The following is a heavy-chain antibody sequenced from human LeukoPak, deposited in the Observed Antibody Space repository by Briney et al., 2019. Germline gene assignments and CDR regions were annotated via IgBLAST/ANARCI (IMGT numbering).Heavy chain of an antibody. V-gene: IGHV1-18*01. CDR2: MNLNSGNT. Sequence: ASVKVSCKASGYTFTSYDINWVRQATGQGLEWMGWMNLNSGNTNYAQKLQGRVTMTTDTSTSTAYMELRSLRSDDTAVYYCARSEEGYCGSTSCYPWFDPWGQGTLVTVSS. CDR3: ARSEEGYCGSTSCYPWFDP. D-gene: IGHD2-2*01. J-gene: IGHJ5*02. CDR1: GYTFTSYD.